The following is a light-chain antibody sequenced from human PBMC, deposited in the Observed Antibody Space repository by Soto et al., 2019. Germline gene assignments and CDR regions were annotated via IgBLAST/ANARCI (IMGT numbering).Light chain of an antibody. V-gene: IGKV3-20*01. CDR1: QSVSNY. Sequence: EIVLTQSPGTLSLSPWERATLSCRASQSVSNYLAWYQQKPGQAPRLLIYDASKRATGIPARFSGSGSGTDFTLTISSLEPEDFAVYYCQQYGSSPITFGQGTRLEIK. CDR3: QQYGSSPIT. CDR2: DAS. J-gene: IGKJ5*01.